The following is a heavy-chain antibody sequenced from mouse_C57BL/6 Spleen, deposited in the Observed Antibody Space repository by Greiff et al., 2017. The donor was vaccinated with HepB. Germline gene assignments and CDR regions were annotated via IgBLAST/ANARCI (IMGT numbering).Heavy chain of an antibody. CDR1: GYTFTDYY. D-gene: IGHD2-1*01. Sequence: VQLQQSGPVLVKPGASVKMSCKASGYTFTDYYMNWVKQSHGKSLEWIGVINPYNGGTSYNQKFKGKATLTVDKSSSTAYMELNSLTSEDSAVYYCAHGNWYFDVWGTGTTVTVSS. CDR2: INPYNGGT. J-gene: IGHJ1*03. V-gene: IGHV1-19*01. CDR3: AHGNWYFDV.